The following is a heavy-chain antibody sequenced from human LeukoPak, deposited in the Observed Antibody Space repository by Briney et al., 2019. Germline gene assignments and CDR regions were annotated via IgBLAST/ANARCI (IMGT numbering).Heavy chain of an antibody. CDR2: ISAYNGNA. CDR3: ARLYGSGSYSDY. V-gene: IGHV1-18*01. Sequence: ASVKVSCKASGYTFTSYGISWVRQAPGQGLEWMGWISAYNGNANYAQKFQGRVTMTRDTSISTAYMELSRLRSDDTAVYYCARLYGSGSYSDYWGQGTLVTVSS. J-gene: IGHJ4*02. CDR1: GYTFTSYG. D-gene: IGHD3-10*01.